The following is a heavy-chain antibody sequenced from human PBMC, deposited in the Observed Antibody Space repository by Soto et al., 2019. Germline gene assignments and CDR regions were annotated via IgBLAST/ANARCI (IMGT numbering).Heavy chain of an antibody. V-gene: IGHV4-30-4*02. CDR2: IFHSGST. J-gene: IGHJ6*02. CDR1: GGSINSGDYY. CDR3: ARDRYYGSGTYYNFYSGMDV. D-gene: IGHD3-10*01. Sequence: TSDTLSLTCTVSGGSINSGDYYWTWVRQPPGKGLEWIGNIFHSGSTYYTPSLQSRVTISLDTSKNHFSLKLSSVTPADTAVYYCARDRYYGSGTYYNFYSGMDVWGQGTTVTVSS.